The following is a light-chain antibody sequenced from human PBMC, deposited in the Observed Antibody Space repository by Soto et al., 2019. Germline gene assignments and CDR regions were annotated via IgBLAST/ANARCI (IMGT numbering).Light chain of an antibody. CDR1: SNDVDAYNY. CDR2: DVS. Sequence: QSVLNQPASVSGSPGQSITISCTGASNDVDAYNYVSWYQQHPGKVPKLMIYDVSSRPSGVSDRFSGSKSGNTASLTISGLQAEDEADYYCSSYTTSLTYVFGTGTKVTVL. CDR3: SSYTTSLTYV. V-gene: IGLV2-14*01. J-gene: IGLJ1*01.